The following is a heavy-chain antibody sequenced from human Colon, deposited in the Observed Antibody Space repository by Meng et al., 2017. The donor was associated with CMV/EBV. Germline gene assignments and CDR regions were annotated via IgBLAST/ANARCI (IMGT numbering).Heavy chain of an antibody. CDR1: GGSISSGTHY. J-gene: IGHJ6*02. Sequence: SETLSLTCNVSGGSISSGTHYWSWIRHHPGKGLEWIGYIYQTGTTYYTPSLESRVTMSLDTSNNQVSLKLSSVTAADTAVYYCGRHGPLVPAAMSYYYSIDVWGQGTTVTVSS. D-gene: IGHD2-2*01. CDR2: IYQTGTT. V-gene: IGHV4-31*03. CDR3: GRHGPLVPAAMSYYYSIDV.